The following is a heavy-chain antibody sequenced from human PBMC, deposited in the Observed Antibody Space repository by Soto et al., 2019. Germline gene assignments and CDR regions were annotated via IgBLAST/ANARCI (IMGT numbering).Heavy chain of an antibody. Sequence: EVQLLESGGGLVQPGGSLRLSCAASGFSFSSYAMSWVRQAPGKGLEWGSAISGSGGSTYYADSVKGRFTISRDNSKNTLYLQMNTLRADDTAVYYCAKDFFPWQAGSFFDYRGHGTLVTVSS. CDR2: ISGSGGST. CDR3: AKDFFPWQAGSFFDY. CDR1: GFSFSSYA. J-gene: IGHJ4*01. D-gene: IGHD1-26*01. V-gene: IGHV3-23*01.